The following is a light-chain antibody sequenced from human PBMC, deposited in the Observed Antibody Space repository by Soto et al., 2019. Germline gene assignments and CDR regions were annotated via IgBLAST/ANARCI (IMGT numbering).Light chain of an antibody. CDR2: GAS. CDR1: ETVRSNF. J-gene: IGKJ4*01. V-gene: IGKV3-20*01. CDR3: QQYGGSPLLT. Sequence: DIVLTQSPGTLSLSPGQRATLSCRASETVRSNFLTWYQQKPGQAPRLLISGASTRATGIPDRFSGSGSGTDFTLTISRVESEDSSMYYCQQYGGSPLLTFAAGTKLEI.